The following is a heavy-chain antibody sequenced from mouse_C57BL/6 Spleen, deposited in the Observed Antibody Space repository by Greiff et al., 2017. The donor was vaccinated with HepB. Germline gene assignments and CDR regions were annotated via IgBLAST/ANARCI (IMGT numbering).Heavy chain of an antibody. J-gene: IGHJ2*01. CDR2: IRSKSNNYAT. CDR1: GFSFNTYA. CDR3: VRQLRAFDD. D-gene: IGHD3-2*02. V-gene: IGHV10-1*01. Sequence: EVKLMESGGGLVQPKGSLKLSCAASGFSFNTYAMNWVRQAPGKGLEWVARIRSKSNNYATYYADSVKDRFTISRDDSESMLYLQMNNMKTEDTAMYYCVRQLRAFDDGGKGTTLTVSS.